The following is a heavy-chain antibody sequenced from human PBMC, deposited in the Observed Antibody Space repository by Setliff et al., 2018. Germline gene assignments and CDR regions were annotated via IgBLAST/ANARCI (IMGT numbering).Heavy chain of an antibody. V-gene: IGHV5-51*01. J-gene: IGHJ1*01. CDR1: GYSFTSNW. CDR2: IYPGDSET. CDR3: ASLQAAQYFQY. Sequence: GESLKISCVGSGYSFTSNWIAWVRQMPGKGLDWMGIIYPGDSETRYSPSFQGRVTISVDKSISTAYLQWGSLRASDSAIYYCASLQAAQYFQYWGQGTPVTVSS.